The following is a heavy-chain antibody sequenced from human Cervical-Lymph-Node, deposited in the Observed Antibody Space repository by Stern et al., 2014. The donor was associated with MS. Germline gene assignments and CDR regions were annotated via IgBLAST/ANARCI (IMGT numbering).Heavy chain of an antibody. J-gene: IGHJ4*02. CDR1: SGSINNNHR. CDR2: VFRSGST. Sequence: QDQLVQSGPGLVKPSGTLSLTCVVSSGSINNNHRWIWVRQAPGKGLECIGEVFRSGSTNYNPSLKSRVTMSIDRSKTQFSLTLTSVTAADTAMYYCARKSHSHGWYYIDDWGLGILVTVSS. CDR3: ARKSHSHGWYYIDD. D-gene: IGHD6-19*01. V-gene: IGHV4-4*02.